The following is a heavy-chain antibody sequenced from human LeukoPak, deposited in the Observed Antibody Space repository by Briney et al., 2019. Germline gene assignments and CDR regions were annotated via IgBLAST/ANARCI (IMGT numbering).Heavy chain of an antibody. CDR1: GYSFTSYW. V-gene: IGHV5-51*01. CDR3: ARGVAVAGTTQLPFDY. CDR2: IYPGDSDT. D-gene: IGHD6-19*01. J-gene: IGHJ4*02. Sequence: GESLKISCKGSGYSFTSYWIGWVRQMPGKGLQWMGMIYPGDSDTKYSPSFQGQVTISADTSISTSYLQWSSLKASDTAMYYCARGVAVAGTTQLPFDYWGQGTLVTVSS.